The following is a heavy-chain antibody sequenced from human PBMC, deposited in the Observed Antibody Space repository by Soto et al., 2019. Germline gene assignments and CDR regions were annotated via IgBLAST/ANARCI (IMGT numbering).Heavy chain of an antibody. CDR1: GFTFSSYA. CDR3: ARSGITFGGVIVIRHFDY. V-gene: IGHV3-64*01. D-gene: IGHD3-16*02. CDR2: ISSNGGST. J-gene: IGHJ4*02. Sequence: GGSLRLSCAASGFTFSSYAMHWVRQAPGKGLEYVSAISSNGGSTYYANSVKGRFTISRDNSKNTLYLQMGSLRAEDMAVYYCARSGITFGGVIVIRHFDYWGQGTLVTVSS.